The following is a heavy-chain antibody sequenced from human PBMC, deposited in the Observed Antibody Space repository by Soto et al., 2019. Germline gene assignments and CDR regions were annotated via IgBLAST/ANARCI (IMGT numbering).Heavy chain of an antibody. Sequence: EVQLVESGGGLVQPGGSLRLSCAGSGFTLSDHYIDWVRQAPGKGLEWVGRSRDKPQGYSTAYAASVKGRFTTSRDESKNPAYLKRNSLKTEETAVYYVVRATFSSASVGYTRCLANWGRGTLVTVSS. CDR3: VRATFSSASVGYTRCLAN. J-gene: IGHJ4*02. CDR2: SRDKPQGYST. V-gene: IGHV3-72*01. D-gene: IGHD5-18*01. CDR1: GFTLSDHY.